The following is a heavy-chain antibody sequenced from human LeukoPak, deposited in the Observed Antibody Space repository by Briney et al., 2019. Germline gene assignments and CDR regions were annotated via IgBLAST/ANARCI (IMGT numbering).Heavy chain of an antibody. J-gene: IGHJ6*02. CDR3: ATRSKDIVVVPAAKYYYYYGMDV. Sequence: GSVKVSCKASGYTITGYYMHWVRQAPGQVLEWMGWINPNSGGTNYAQKFQGRVTMTRDTSISTAYMELSSLRSEDTAVYYCATRSKDIVVVPAAKYYYYYGMDVWGQGTTVTVSS. V-gene: IGHV1-2*02. CDR1: GYTITGYY. D-gene: IGHD2-2*01. CDR2: INPNSGGT.